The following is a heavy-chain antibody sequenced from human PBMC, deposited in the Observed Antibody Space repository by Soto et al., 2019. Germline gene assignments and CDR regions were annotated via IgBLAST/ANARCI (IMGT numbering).Heavy chain of an antibody. V-gene: IGHV4-39*01. Sequence: SETLSLTCSVSGGSISSFTYYWGWIRQPPGKGLEWIGTVYYNENTYYNPSLKSRVTITVDTAKNQFSLNLRSVTAADTAMYFSERRDRYYGSPGWFDPWGQGTLVTVYS. CDR3: ERRDRYYGSPGWFDP. CDR1: GGSISSFTYY. D-gene: IGHD3-10*01. CDR2: VYYNENT. J-gene: IGHJ5*02.